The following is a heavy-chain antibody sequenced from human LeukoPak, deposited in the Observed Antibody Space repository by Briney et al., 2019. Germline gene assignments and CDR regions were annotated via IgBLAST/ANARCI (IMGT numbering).Heavy chain of an antibody. D-gene: IGHD3-16*01. V-gene: IGHV3-30-3*01. Sequence: GGSLRLSCAASGFTFSSHAMVWVRQAPGKGLEWVSFISFDGSNKVHADSVMGRFTISRDNSKNTVDLQINSLRHEDTAVYYCAAAGGAVDYWGQGTLVTVSS. CDR1: GFTFSSHA. CDR2: ISFDGSNK. J-gene: IGHJ4*02. CDR3: AAAGGAVDY.